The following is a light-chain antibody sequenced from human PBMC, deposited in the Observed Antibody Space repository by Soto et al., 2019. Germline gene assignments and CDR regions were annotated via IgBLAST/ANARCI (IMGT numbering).Light chain of an antibody. CDR3: LLYLGGGIWV. V-gene: IGLV8-61*01. Sequence: QAVVTQEPSFSVSPGGTVTLTCGLSSGPVFTSSYPNWYQQTPGQAPRTLIFNTNTRSSGVPDRFSGSILGDKAALIITGAQADDDSYYYCLLYLGGGIWVFGGGTKLTVL. CDR1: SGPVFTSSY. J-gene: IGLJ3*02. CDR2: NTN.